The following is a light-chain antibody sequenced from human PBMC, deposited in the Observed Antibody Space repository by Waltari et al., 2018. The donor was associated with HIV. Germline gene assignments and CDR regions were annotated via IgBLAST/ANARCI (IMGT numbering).Light chain of an antibody. V-gene: IGKV3-20*01. CDR2: GAS. CDR1: RSFDRTY. Sequence: ELVLPQSPGLLSLSPGERATLSTRAIRSFDRTYLAWYQQKPAQSPRVLIYGASNRATGVPDRFSGSGSGTDFVLTISRLEPDDLAVYYCQHSYSSLCTFGPGTKVEF. CDR3: QHSYSSLCT. J-gene: IGKJ1*01.